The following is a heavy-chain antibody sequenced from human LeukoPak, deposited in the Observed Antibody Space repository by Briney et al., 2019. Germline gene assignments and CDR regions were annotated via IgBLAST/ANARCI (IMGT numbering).Heavy chain of an antibody. J-gene: IGHJ5*02. Sequence: PSETLSLTCAVYGGSFNDYSWNWIRQPPGKGLEWIGEINHSGGINYKSSLRNRVIISVDTSKSHFSLRLTSVTAADTAVYYCARGPMRGWFDPWGQGTLVTVSS. V-gene: IGHV4-34*01. CDR3: ARGPMRGWFDP. CDR2: INHSGGI. CDR1: GGSFNDYS.